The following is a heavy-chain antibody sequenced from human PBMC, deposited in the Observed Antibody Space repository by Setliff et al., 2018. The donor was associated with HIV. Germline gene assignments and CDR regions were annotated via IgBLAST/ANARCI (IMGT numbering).Heavy chain of an antibody. CDR1: GYSISSSNW. J-gene: IGHJ4*02. Sequence: SETLSLTCTVSGYSISSSNWWGWIRQTPGKGLEWIGYIYYSGSTNYNPSLRSRVTISVDTSKNLFSLKLSSVTAADTAVYYCARGYGAAGGGYWGQGTLVTVSS. V-gene: IGHV4-28*03. CDR2: IYYSGST. CDR3: ARGYGAAGGGY. D-gene: IGHD6-25*01.